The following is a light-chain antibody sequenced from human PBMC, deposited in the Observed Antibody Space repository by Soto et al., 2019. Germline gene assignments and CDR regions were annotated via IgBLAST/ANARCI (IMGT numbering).Light chain of an antibody. CDR2: DVT. Sequence: QSALTQPASVSGSPGQSITISCTGTSSDIGGYNYVSWYQHHPGKAPKLMIYDVTNRPSGVSNRFSGSKSDNTASLTISGLQAEDEADYYCSSYTSSNTLVFGTGTKVTVL. J-gene: IGLJ1*01. CDR3: SSYTSSNTLV. CDR1: SSDIGGYNY. V-gene: IGLV2-14*01.